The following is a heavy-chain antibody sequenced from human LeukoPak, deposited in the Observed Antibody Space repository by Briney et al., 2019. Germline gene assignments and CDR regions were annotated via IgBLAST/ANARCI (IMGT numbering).Heavy chain of an antibody. CDR1: GGSFSSYY. D-gene: IGHD6-13*01. Sequence: PSETLSLTCIVSGGSFSSYYWNWIRQPPGKGLEWIAYIDYRGNTNYNSPLKSRVSISEDTSRYQFSLKLSSVTAADTAVYYCARLTYSSSRTSYWYFDLWGRGTLVTVSS. CDR2: IDYRGNT. V-gene: IGHV4-59*08. J-gene: IGHJ2*01. CDR3: ARLTYSSSRTSYWYFDL.